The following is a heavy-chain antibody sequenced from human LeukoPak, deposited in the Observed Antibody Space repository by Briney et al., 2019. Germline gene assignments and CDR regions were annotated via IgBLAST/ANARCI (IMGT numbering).Heavy chain of an antibody. CDR3: ARGGGYCSSTSCSGTDY. Sequence: ASVKVSCKASGYTFTGYYIHWVRQAPGQGLEWMGWINPNSGGTNYAQKFQGRVTMTRDTSISTAYMELSRLRSDDTAVYYCARGGGYCSSTSCSGTDYWGQGTLVTVSS. CDR1: GYTFTGYY. V-gene: IGHV1-2*02. D-gene: IGHD2-2*01. J-gene: IGHJ4*02. CDR2: INPNSGGT.